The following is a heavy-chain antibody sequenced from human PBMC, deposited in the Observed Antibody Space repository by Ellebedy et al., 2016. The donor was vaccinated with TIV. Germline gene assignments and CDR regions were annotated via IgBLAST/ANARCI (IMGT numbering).Heavy chain of an antibody. CDR2: INPSGGST. CDR1: GYTFTNYY. V-gene: IGHV1-46*01. CDR3: ARSLEWLPGDY. D-gene: IGHD3-3*01. J-gene: IGHJ4*02. Sequence: AASVKVSCKASGYTFTNYYIHWVRQAPGQGLEWVGVINPSGGSTTYALKFRGRVTMTKDPSTSTLKMELSRLRFEDTAVYYCARSLEWLPGDYWGQGTLVTVSS.